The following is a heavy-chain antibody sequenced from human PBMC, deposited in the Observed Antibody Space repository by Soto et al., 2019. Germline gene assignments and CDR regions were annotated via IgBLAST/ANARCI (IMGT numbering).Heavy chain of an antibody. J-gene: IGHJ1*01. CDR1: GVSISSSPYY. D-gene: IGHD2-15*01. V-gene: IGHV4-31*03. CDR2: IYYSGST. CDR3: ARDGGRCSGGSCWSG. Sequence: QVQLQESGPGLVKPSQTLSLTCIVSGVSISSSPYYWTWIRQHPVKGLEWIGYIYYSGSTHYNPSLTSRLTISIDPSKNQFAMKLSTLTAAETALYYCARDGGRCSGGSCWSGWGQGT.